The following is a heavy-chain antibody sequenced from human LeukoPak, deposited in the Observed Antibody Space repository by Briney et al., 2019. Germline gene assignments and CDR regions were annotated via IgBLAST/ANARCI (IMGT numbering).Heavy chain of an antibody. D-gene: IGHD6-13*01. Sequence: PSETLSLTCTVSGGSISNYYWSWIRQSPGKGLEWIGYIYYSESTNYNPSLKSRVTMSVDTTKNQFSLKLSSVTAADTAVYFCARPHTSSWFLDYWGQGALVTVSS. CDR1: GGSISNYY. CDR2: IYYSEST. J-gene: IGHJ4*02. CDR3: ARPHTSSWFLDY. V-gene: IGHV4-59*08.